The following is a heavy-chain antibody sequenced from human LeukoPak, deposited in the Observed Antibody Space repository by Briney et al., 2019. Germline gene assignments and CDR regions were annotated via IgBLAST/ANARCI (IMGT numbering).Heavy chain of an antibody. CDR1: GGSISSYY. J-gene: IGHJ5*02. Sequence: SETLSLTCTVSGGSISSYYWSWIRQPPGKGLEWIGYIYYSGSTSYNPSLKSRVTISLDTSKKQLSLKLRSVTAADTAVYYCARSYSSSRGWFDPWGQGTLVTVSS. CDR2: IYYSGST. CDR3: ARSYSSSRGWFDP. V-gene: IGHV4-59*01. D-gene: IGHD6-13*01.